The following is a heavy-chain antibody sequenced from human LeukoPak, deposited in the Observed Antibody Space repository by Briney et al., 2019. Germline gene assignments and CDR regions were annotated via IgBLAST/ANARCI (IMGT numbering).Heavy chain of an antibody. CDR2: INPNSGGT. CDR3: AITSRATLNAFDI. J-gene: IGHJ3*02. D-gene: IGHD5-12*01. V-gene: IGHV1-2*02. Sequence: ASVKVSCKASGYTFIAKYMHWVRQAPGQGLEWMGWINPNSGGTNYAPEFQGRVIMTRDTSISTAYMEMRRLRSDDTAVYYCAITSRATLNAFDIWGQGTVVTVSP. CDR1: GYTFIAKY.